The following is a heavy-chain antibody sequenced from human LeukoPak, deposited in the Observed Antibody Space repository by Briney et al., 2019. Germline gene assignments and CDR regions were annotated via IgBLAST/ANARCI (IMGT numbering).Heavy chain of an antibody. CDR2: ISTYNGNT. V-gene: IGHV1-18*01. D-gene: IGHD4-17*01. Sequence: ASVKVSCKASGYTFTSYGISWVRLAPGQGLEWMGWISTYNGNTNYAQKLQGRVTMTTDTSTSTAYMELRSLRSDDTAVYYCARDGEGYGDYDVISDAFDIWGQGTMVTVSS. CDR3: ARDGEGYGDYDVISDAFDI. J-gene: IGHJ3*02. CDR1: GYTFTSYG.